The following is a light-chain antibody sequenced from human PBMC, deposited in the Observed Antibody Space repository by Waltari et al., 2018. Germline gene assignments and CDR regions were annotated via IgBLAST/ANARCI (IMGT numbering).Light chain of an antibody. CDR2: YDS. CDR3: QVWDSGSDHYV. CDR1: YIGSKR. J-gene: IGLJ1*01. V-gene: IGLV3-21*04. Sequence: SYVLTQPPSLSVAPGETATITCGGNYIGSKRVHWYQQKPGQAPVLAIFYDSDRPSGIPDRFSGSNSGNTATLTISRVEAGDEADYYCQVWDSGSDHYVFGTGTKVTVL.